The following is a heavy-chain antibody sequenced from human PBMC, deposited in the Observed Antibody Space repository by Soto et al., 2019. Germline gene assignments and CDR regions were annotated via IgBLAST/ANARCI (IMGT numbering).Heavy chain of an antibody. CDR1: GGSISSGDYY. V-gene: IGHV4-30-4*01. CDR3: ASSSWYLWFDP. Sequence: SETLSLTCTVSGGSISSGDYYWSWIRQPPGKGLEWIGYIYYSGSTYYNPSLKSRVTISVDMSKNQFSLKLSSVTAADTAVYYCASSSWYLWFDPWGQGTMVAVS. CDR2: IYYSGST. J-gene: IGHJ5*02. D-gene: IGHD6-13*01.